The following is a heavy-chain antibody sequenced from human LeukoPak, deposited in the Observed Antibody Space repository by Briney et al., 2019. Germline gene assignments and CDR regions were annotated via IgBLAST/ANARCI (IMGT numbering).Heavy chain of an antibody. J-gene: IGHJ4*02. Sequence: GGSLRLSCAASGFTFSSHWMYWVRQAPGKGLVWVSRIKSDGSTTNYADPVKGRFTISRDNAKNTLYLQMNSLRAEDTAVYYCAKDRRAYYDILTGSPFDYWGQGTLVTVSS. CDR2: IKSDGSTT. CDR3: AKDRRAYYDILTGSPFDY. D-gene: IGHD3-9*01. V-gene: IGHV3-74*01. CDR1: GFTFSSHW.